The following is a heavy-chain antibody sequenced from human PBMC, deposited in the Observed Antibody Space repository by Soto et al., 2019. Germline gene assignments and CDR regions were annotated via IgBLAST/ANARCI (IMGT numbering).Heavy chain of an antibody. CDR3: ARGHTPYCSSTSCYARGLYYYMDV. J-gene: IGHJ6*03. Sequence: ASVKVSCKASGYTFTSYDINWVRQATGQGLEWMGWMNPNSGNTGYAQKFQGRVTMTRNTSISTAYMELSSLRSEDTAVYYCARGHTPYCSSTSCYARGLYYYMDVWGKGTTVTVSS. CDR2: MNPNSGNT. D-gene: IGHD2-2*01. V-gene: IGHV1-8*01. CDR1: GYTFTSYD.